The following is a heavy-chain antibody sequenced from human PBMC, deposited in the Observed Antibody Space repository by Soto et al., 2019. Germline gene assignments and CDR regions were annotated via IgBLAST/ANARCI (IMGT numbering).Heavy chain of an antibody. J-gene: IGHJ4*02. CDR1: GFTFSSYG. V-gene: IGHV3-33*01. CDR2: IWYDGSNK. Sequence: QVQLVESGGGVVQPGRSLRLSCAASGFTFSSYGMHWVRQAPGKGLEWVAVIWYDGSNKYYADSVKGRFTISRDNSKNTLYLQMNSLRAEDTAVYYCARGEAYGGFDYWGQGTLVTVSS. D-gene: IGHD1-26*01. CDR3: ARGEAYGGFDY.